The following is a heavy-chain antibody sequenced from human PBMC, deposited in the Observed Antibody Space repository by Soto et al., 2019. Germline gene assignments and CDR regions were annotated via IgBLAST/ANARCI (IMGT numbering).Heavy chain of an antibody. V-gene: IGHV3-23*01. CDR1: GFTFSSYA. J-gene: IGHJ3*02. CDR2: ISGSGGST. CDR3: AKRGVFPTQWLVILDAFDI. D-gene: IGHD6-19*01. Sequence: EVQLLESGGGLVQPGGSLRLSCAASGFTFSSYAMSWVRQAPGKGLEWVSAISGSGGSTYYADSVKGRFTISRDNSKNTLYLQMNSLRAEDTAVYYCAKRGVFPTQWLVILDAFDIWGQGTMVTVSS.